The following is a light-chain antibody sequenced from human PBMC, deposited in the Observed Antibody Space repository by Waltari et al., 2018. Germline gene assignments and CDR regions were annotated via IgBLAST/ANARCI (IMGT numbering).Light chain of an antibody. V-gene: IGKV3-20*01. CDR1: QSVSSRY. CDR2: SAS. CDR3: QEFGSSPTVT. Sequence: IVLTQSPGTLSLSPGERATLSCRASQSVSSRYLAWYQQKPGQAPRVVRYSASGRATGIPDRFSGSGSGTDFTLTISRLEPEDFAMYYCQEFGSSPTVTFGQGTRLEIK. J-gene: IGKJ5*01.